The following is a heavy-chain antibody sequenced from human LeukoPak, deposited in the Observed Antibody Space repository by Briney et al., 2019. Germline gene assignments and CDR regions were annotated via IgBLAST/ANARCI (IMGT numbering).Heavy chain of an antibody. V-gene: IGHV3-23*01. J-gene: IGHJ4*02. CDR1: GFSFSSYA. Sequence: GSLRLPCAGSGFSFSSYAMSWVRQAPGKGLEWVSAISGSGGSTYYADSVKGRFTISRDTPKNTLYLQMNSLRVEDTAVYYCASWPVGWYGEDSWGQGTLVTVSS. CDR3: ASWPVGWYGEDS. D-gene: IGHD6-19*01. CDR2: ISGSGGST.